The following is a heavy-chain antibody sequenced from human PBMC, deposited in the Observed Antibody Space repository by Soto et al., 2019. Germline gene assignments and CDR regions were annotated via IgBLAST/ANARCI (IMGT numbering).Heavy chain of an antibody. CDR1: GFTFGDYA. CDR3: TRDRGIVVVPAAMGPWDYYYMDV. Sequence: GGSLRLSCTASGFTFGDYAMSWFRQAPGKGLEWVGFIRSKAYGGTTEYAASVKGRFTISRDDSKSIAYLQMNSLKTEDTAVYYCTRDRGIVVVPAAMGPWDYYYMDVWGKGTTVTVSS. D-gene: IGHD2-2*01. V-gene: IGHV3-49*03. CDR2: IRSKAYGGTT. J-gene: IGHJ6*03.